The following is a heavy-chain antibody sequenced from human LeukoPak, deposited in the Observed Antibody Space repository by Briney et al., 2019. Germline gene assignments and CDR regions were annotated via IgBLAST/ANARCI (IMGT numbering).Heavy chain of an antibody. Sequence: SETLSLTCTVSGGSISSYYWSWIRQPPGKGLEWIGYIYYSGSTNYNPSLKSRVTISVDTSKNQFSLKLSSVTAADTAVYYCARGGYGMDVWGQGTTVTVSS. CDR2: IYYSGST. V-gene: IGHV4-59*01. J-gene: IGHJ6*02. CDR1: GGSISSYY. CDR3: ARGGYGMDV.